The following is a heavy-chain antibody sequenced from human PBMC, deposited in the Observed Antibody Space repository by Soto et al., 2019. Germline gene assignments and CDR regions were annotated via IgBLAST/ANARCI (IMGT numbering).Heavy chain of an antibody. CDR1: GGPISSYY. D-gene: IGHD2-21*01. CDR2: IYYSGST. Sequence: SETLSLTCTVSGGPISSYYWSWIRQPPGKGLEWIGYIYYSGSTYYNPSLKSRVTISVDTSKNQFSLKLSSVTAADTAVYYCARGVIHWGQGTLVTVSS. J-gene: IGHJ4*02. CDR3: ARGVIH. V-gene: IGHV4-59*06.